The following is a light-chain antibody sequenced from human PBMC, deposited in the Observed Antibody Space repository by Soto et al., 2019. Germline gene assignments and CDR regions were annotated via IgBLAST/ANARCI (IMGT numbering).Light chain of an antibody. CDR2: GVT. CDR3: SSFTTSYFYV. Sequence: QSALTQPASVSGSPGQSITSSCTGSGSDSGAYNYVSWYQQHPGKAPKLLIHGVTRRPSGVSSRFSASKSAYTASLTISGLQAEDEATYFCSSFTTSYFYVFGPGTKVTVL. J-gene: IGLJ1*01. CDR1: GSDSGAYNY. V-gene: IGLV2-14*01.